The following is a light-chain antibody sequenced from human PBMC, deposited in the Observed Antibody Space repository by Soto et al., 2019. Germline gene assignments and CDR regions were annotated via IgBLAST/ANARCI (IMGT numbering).Light chain of an antibody. J-gene: IGKJ3*01. CDR3: QQSYSRPLT. CDR2: GAS. Sequence: DIQMTQSPSSLSASVGDRVTITCRASQYISSYVNWYQHKQGKAPKSLIYGASDLQRGVPSRFSGSGSGTDFTLTINSLQPEDFATYYCQQSYSRPLTFGPGTKLDIK. V-gene: IGKV1-39*01. CDR1: QYISSY.